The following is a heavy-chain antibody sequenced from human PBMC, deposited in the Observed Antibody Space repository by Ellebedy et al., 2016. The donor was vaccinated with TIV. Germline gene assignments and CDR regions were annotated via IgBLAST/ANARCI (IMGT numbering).Heavy chain of an antibody. Sequence: MPSETLSLTCTVSGGSISSYYWSWSRQPPGKGLEWIGYIYYSGSTNYNPSLKSRVTISLDTSKNQFSLKLRSVTAADTAVYYCARVVWQQPVSYAFDIWGQGTMVAVSS. CDR3: ARVVWQQPVSYAFDI. J-gene: IGHJ3*02. D-gene: IGHD6-13*01. CDR2: IYYSGST. CDR1: GGSISSYY. V-gene: IGHV4-59*01.